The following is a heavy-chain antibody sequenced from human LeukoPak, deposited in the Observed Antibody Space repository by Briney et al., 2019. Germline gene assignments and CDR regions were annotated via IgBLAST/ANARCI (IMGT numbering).Heavy chain of an antibody. J-gene: IGHJ5*02. CDR1: GGTFSKYT. V-gene: IGHV1-69*01. CDR3: ARDKVVVVPAAQTGGNWFDP. Sequence: SVKVSCKASGGTFSKYTINWVRQAPGQGLEWMGGLIPMFGAANYAQKFQARVTITADESTSTAYMELSSLRSEDTAVYYCARDKVVVVPAAQTGGNWFDPWGQGTLVTVSS. CDR2: LIPMFGAA. D-gene: IGHD2-2*01.